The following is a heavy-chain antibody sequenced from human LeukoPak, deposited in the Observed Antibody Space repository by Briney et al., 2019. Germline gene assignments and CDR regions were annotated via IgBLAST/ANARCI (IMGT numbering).Heavy chain of an antibody. J-gene: IGHJ4*02. CDR3: ARKDMVRGVFDY. V-gene: IGHV4-38-2*02. CDR2: IYHSGST. Sequence: SETLSLTCTVSGDSISSYYCSWIRQPPGKGLEWIGSIYHSGSTYYNPSLKSRVTISVDTSKNQFSLKLSSVTAADTAVYYCARKDMVRGVFDYWGQGTLVTVSS. CDR1: GDSISSYY. D-gene: IGHD3-10*01.